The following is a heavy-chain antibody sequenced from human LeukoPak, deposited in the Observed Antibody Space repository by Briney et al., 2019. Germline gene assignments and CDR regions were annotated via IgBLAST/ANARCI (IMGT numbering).Heavy chain of an antibody. CDR3: ARGLRAYYYYYMDV. J-gene: IGHJ6*03. CDR1: GGSFSGYY. CDR2: INRSGST. V-gene: IGHV4-34*01. Sequence: PSETLSLTCAVYGGSFSGYYWSWIRQPPGKGLEWIGEINRSGSTNYNPPLKSRVTISVDTSKNQFSLKLSSVTAADTAVYYCARGLRAYYYYYMDVWGKGTTVTVSS. D-gene: IGHD3-16*01.